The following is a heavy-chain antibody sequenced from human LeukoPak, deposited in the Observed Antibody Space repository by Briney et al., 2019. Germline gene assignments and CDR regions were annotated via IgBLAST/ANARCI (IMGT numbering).Heavy chain of an antibody. Sequence: GESLKISCKGSGYRFNAYWIAWVRQMPGKGLEWMGIIYPDDSDTRYSPSFQGQVTISADKSVRTAYLQWSSLKASDTAMYYCASSLTLGSGWYTVDYWGQGTLVTVSS. D-gene: IGHD6-19*01. J-gene: IGHJ4*02. V-gene: IGHV5-51*01. CDR1: GYRFNAYW. CDR2: IYPDDSDT. CDR3: ASSLTLGSGWYTVDY.